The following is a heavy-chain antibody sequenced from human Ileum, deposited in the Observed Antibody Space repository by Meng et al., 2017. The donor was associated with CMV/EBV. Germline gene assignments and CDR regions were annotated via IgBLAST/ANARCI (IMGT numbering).Heavy chain of an antibody. CDR1: GFTFSDYY. Sequence: GEALKISCAASGFTFSDYYMRWIRQAPGKGLEWVSYISSSGSTIYYADSVKGRFTLSRDNDKNSLYLQMNSLRAENTAVYYCARASIAARPDGGGYYYYGMDVWGQGATVTVSS. CDR3: ARASIAARPDGGGYYYYGMDV. V-gene: IGHV3-11*01. CDR2: ISSSGSTI. D-gene: IGHD6-6*01. J-gene: IGHJ6*02.